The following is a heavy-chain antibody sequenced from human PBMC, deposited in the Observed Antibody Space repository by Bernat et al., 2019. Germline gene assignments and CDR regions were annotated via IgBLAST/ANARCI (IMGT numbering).Heavy chain of an antibody. V-gene: IGHV3-13*04. CDR3: ARGGIAVSGTDMIDY. J-gene: IGHJ4*02. CDR1: GFILRSYD. D-gene: IGHD6-19*01. Sequence: EVQLVESGGGLVQPGGSLRLSCAASGFILRSYDMHWVRQVTGEGLEWVSAIGTGGDTYYPDSVKGRFTVSRENAKNSFYLQMDSLRAGDTAVYYCARGGIAVSGTDMIDYWGQGTLVTVSS. CDR2: IGTGGDT.